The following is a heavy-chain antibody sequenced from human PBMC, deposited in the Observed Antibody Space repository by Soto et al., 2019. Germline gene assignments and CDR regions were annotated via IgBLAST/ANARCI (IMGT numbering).Heavy chain of an antibody. CDR1: GGSISSSSYY. CDR3: ARDVGTILGHYMDV. D-gene: IGHD3-3*01. V-gene: IGHV4-39*07. J-gene: IGHJ6*03. Sequence: PSETLSLTCTVSGGSISSSSYYWGWIRQPPGKGLEWIGYIYYSGSTYYNPSLKSRVTISVDTSKNQFSLKLSSVTAADTAVYYCARDVGTILGHYMDVWGKGTTVTVSS. CDR2: IYYSGST.